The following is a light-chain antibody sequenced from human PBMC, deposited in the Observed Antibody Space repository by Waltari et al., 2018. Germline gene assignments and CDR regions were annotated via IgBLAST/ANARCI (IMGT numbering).Light chain of an antibody. CDR3: AAWDDSVNAWL. J-gene: IGLJ3*02. Sequence: QPVLIQPPSASGTPGQRVTRSCPGGSSTIWGNTVNWYQQFPGAAPKVFIYNNTQRPSGVPVRFSGSKSGTSASLAISGLQSEDEANYYCAAWDDSVNAWLFGGGAKLTVL. V-gene: IGLV1-44*01. CDR1: SSTIWGNT. CDR2: NNT.